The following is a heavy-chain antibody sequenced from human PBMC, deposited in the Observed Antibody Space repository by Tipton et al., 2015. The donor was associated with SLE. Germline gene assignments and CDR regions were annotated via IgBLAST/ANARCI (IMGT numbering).Heavy chain of an antibody. CDR1: GGSISSSSYY. J-gene: IGHJ4*02. CDR2: IYYSGST. V-gene: IGHV4-39*02. Sequence: TLSLTCTVSGGSISSSSYYWGWIRQPPGKGLEWIGSIYYSGSTYYNPSLKSRVTISVDTSKNQFSLKLSSVTAADTAVYYCAKDAGITVAGPFDYWGQGTLVTVSS. D-gene: IGHD6-19*01. CDR3: AKDAGITVAGPFDY.